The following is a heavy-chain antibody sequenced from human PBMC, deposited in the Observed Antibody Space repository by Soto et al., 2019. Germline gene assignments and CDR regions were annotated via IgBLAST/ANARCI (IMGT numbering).Heavy chain of an antibody. Sequence: SETLSLTCTVSGGSISGHYWSWIRQPPGKGLEWVGYISYTGSTNYNPSLKSRATISADTSKNLFSLRLSSVAAADTAIYYCARDPDGKNKYYKDVWGKGTTVTVSS. V-gene: IGHV4-59*11. CDR1: GGSISGHY. J-gene: IGHJ6*03. CDR3: ARDPDGKNKYYKDV. CDR2: ISYTGST.